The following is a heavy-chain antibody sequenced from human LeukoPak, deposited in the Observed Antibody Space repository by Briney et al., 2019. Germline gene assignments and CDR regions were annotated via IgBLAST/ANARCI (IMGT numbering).Heavy chain of an antibody. V-gene: IGHV4-4*07. J-gene: IGHJ4*02. CDR3: ARDNSVMYGSGSYPFDY. D-gene: IGHD3-10*01. CDR2: ISSSGST. Sequence: SETLSLTCTVSGGSISSYYWSWIRQPAGKGLEWIGRISSSGSTNYNPSLKSRVTISVDTSKNQFSLKLSSVTAADTAVYYCARDNSVMYGSGSYPFDYWGQGTLVTVSS. CDR1: GGSISSYY.